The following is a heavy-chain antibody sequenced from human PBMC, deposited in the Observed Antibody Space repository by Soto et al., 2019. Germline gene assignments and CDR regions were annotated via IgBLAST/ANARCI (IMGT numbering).Heavy chain of an antibody. CDR1: GGSVSNSSYY. Sequence: AGTLSLTCAVSGGSVSNSSYYWVWMRQSPGKGLEWIGRVDYSGRSYAKSSSKSGVSISVDASKNRFPLRLNSGPASDTTVYFCVSQRTTVPTEAYFDYWGPGALVTVSS. J-gene: IGHJ4*02. V-gene: IGHV4-39*01. D-gene: IGHD4-17*01. CDR2: VDYSGRS. CDR3: VSQRTTVPTEAYFDY.